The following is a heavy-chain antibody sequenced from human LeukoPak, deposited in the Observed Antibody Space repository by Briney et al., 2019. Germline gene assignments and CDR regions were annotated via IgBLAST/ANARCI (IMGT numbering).Heavy chain of an antibody. Sequence: GASVKVSCKASGYTFTSYGISWVRQAPGQGLKWMGWISTYNGNTYYAQKLQGSVTMTTDTSTSTAYMELRSLRSDDTAVYYCARDQGIADAFDIWGQGTMVTVSS. CDR3: ARDQGIADAFDI. CDR1: GYTFTSYG. CDR2: ISTYNGNT. V-gene: IGHV1-18*01. J-gene: IGHJ3*02. D-gene: IGHD6-13*01.